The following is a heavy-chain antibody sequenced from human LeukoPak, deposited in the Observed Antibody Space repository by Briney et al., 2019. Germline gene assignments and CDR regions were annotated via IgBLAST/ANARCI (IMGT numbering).Heavy chain of an antibody. CDR1: GYTFSSYD. V-gene: IGHV1-8*01. CDR2: MNPSSGST. Sequence: ASVKVSCKASGYTFSSYDVNWVRQATGQGLEWMGWMNPSSGSTGYAQKFQGRVTIIRNTSISTAYMGLGSLRSEDTAVYYCARIPTAKGYYDYVWGSYRPRPNYFDYWGQGTLVTVSS. CDR3: ARIPTAKGYYDYVWGSYRPRPNYFDY. D-gene: IGHD3-16*02. J-gene: IGHJ4*02.